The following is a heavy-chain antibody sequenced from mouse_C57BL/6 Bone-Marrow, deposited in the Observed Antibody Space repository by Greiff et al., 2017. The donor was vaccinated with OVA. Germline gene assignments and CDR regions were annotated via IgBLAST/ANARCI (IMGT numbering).Heavy chain of an antibody. CDR3: ARESRGDY. V-gene: IGHV1-59*01. Sequence: QVQLKQPGAELVRPGTSVKLSCKASGYTFTSYWMHWVKQRPGQGLEWIGVIDPSDSYTNYNQKFKGKATLTVDTSSSTAYMQLSSLTSEDSAVYYCARESRGDYWGQGTSVTVSS. D-gene: IGHD3-1*01. J-gene: IGHJ4*01. CDR2: IDPSDSYT. CDR1: GYTFTSYW.